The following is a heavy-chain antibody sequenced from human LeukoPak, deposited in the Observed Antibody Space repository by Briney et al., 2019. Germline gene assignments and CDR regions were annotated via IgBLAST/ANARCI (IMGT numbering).Heavy chain of an antibody. J-gene: IGHJ4*02. V-gene: IGHV3-23*01. D-gene: IGHD3-3*01. Sequence: GGSLRLSCAASGFTFSSYAMSWVRQAPGKGLEWVSAISGSGGSTYYADSVKGRFTISRDNSKNTLYLQMNSLRAEDMAVYYCAKADTIFGVVTPFDYWGQGTLVTVSS. CDR2: ISGSGGST. CDR1: GFTFSSYA. CDR3: AKADTIFGVVTPFDY.